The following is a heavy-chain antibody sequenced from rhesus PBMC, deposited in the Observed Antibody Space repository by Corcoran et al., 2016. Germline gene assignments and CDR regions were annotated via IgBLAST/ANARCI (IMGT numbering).Heavy chain of an antibody. CDR3: AKDDPYSEDDGLRFDV. Sequence: EVQLVESGGGLAKPGGSLRLSCAASGFTFSSYWMNWVRQTPGKGLEWISAINSGGGNTYYADSVKGRFTISRYNSKNTLSLQMNSLRAEDTAVYYCAKDDPYSEDDGLRFDVWGPGVLVTVSS. D-gene: IGHD3-9*01. J-gene: IGHJ5-1*01. CDR2: INSGGGNT. V-gene: IGHV3S42*01. CDR1: GFTFSSYW.